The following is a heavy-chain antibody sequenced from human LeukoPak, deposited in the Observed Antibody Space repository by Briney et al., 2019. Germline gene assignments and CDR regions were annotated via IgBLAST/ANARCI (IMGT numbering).Heavy chain of an antibody. J-gene: IGHJ4*02. CDR2: VYSGGGT. D-gene: IGHD7-27*01. V-gene: IGHV3-53*01. CDR3: ASSDNWGPPTH. Sequence: GGSLRLSCAASGFTVSSNYMSWVRQAPGKGLEWVSLVYSGGGTYYADSVKGRFTISRDNSKNTLFLQMNSLRAEDTAVYYCASSDNWGPPTHWGQGTLVSVSS. CDR1: GFTVSSNY.